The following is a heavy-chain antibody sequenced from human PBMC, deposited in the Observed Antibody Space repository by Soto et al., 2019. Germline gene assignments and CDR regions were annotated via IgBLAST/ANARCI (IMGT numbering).Heavy chain of an antibody. CDR1: GFTFSSYW. V-gene: IGHV3-7*03. J-gene: IGHJ3*02. CDR3: ASSSRYSSSYGVDDFDI. CDR2: IKQDGSEK. Sequence: GGSLRLSCAASGFTFSSYWMSWVRQAPGKGLEWVAHIKQDGSEKYYVDAVKGRLSISRDNAKNSLYLQRNSLRAEDTAVYCCASSSRYSSSYGVDDFDIWGQGTMVTVSS. D-gene: IGHD6-6*01.